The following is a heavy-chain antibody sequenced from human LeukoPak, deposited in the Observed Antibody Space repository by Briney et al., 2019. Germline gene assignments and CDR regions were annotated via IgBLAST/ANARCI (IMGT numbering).Heavy chain of an antibody. V-gene: IGHV3-7*03. CDR1: GFTFSSYW. J-gene: IGHJ4*02. D-gene: IGHD3-22*01. CDR3: ARDGYYVSSGYDY. CDR2: IKQDGSEK. Sequence: GGSLRLSCAASGFTFSSYWMSWVRQAPGKGLEWVANIKQDGSEKYYVDSVKGRFTISRDNAKNSLYLQMNSLRAEDTAVYYCARDGYYVSSGYDYWGQGTLVTVSS.